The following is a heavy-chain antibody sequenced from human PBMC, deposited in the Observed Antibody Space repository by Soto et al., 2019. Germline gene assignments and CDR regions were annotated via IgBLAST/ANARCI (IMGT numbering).Heavy chain of an antibody. CDR3: ARDLGSCSSTSCRPFDY. D-gene: IGHD2-2*03. V-gene: IGHV4-4*02. J-gene: IGHJ4*02. CDR1: GGSISTITW. CDR2: IYHSGST. Sequence: QVQLRESGPGLVKTSGTLSLTCAVSGGSISTITWWSWVRQPPGKGLQWIGEIYHSGSTNYNPSLTSRVTISVDKSQNQCSQELSSVTAADTSVYYCARDLGSCSSTSCRPFDYWGQGTLVTVSS.